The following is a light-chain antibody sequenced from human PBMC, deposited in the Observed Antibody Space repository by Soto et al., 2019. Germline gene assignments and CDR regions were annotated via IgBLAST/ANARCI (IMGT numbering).Light chain of an antibody. CDR1: QGISNY. Sequence: DIQMTQSPSSLSASVGDRVTITCRASQGISNYLAWYQQKPGKVPELLIYAASTLPLGVPSRFSGGGSGTDFTLTTTTLQPEDVATYYCQKYSSAPWTFSQGTKVE. CDR3: QKYSSAPWT. CDR2: AAS. J-gene: IGKJ1*01. V-gene: IGKV1-27*01.